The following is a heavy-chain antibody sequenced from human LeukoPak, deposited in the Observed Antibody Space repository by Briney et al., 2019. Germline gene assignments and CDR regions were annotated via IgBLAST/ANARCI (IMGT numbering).Heavy chain of an antibody. Sequence: RLFYAASGFTFSSFAMQWPRPAPGKALEWVAVISYDGSNQYYADSVKGRFTISRDNSKNTLYLQMNSLRAEDTAVYYCARGSGDAYYDSSGYLDYWGQGTLVTVSS. V-gene: IGHV3-30-3*01. CDR3: ARGSGDAYYDSSGYLDY. D-gene: IGHD3-22*01. J-gene: IGHJ4*02. CDR1: GFTFSSFA. CDR2: ISYDGSNQ.